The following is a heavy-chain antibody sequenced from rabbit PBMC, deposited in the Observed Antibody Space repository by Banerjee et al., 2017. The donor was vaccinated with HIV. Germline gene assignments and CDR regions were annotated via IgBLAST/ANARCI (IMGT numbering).Heavy chain of an antibody. J-gene: IGHJ4*01. CDR1: GFSFSSGYD. CDR2: VGTGSGST. V-gene: IGHV1S45*01. D-gene: IGHD8-1*01. Sequence: QEQLVESGGGLVKPEGSLTLTCKASGFSFSSGYDMCWVRQAPGKGLEWIACVGTGSGSTYYASWAKGRFTISKTSSTTVTLQMTSLTAADTATYFCARDGGSSVYTQYYFNLWGPGTLVTVS. CDR3: ARDGGSSVYTQYYFNL.